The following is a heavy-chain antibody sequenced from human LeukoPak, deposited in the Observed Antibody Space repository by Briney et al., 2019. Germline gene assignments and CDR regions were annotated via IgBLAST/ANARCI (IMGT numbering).Heavy chain of an antibody. CDR3: ARHLEYSSSWVRFDP. D-gene: IGHD6-13*01. CDR1: GGSISSSNW. Sequence: PSETLSLTCAVSGGSISSSNWWSWVSQPPGKGLEWIGEIYHSGSTNYNPSLKSRVTISVDKSKNQFSLKLSSVTAADTAVYYCARHLEYSSSWVRFDPWGQGTLVTVSS. CDR2: IYHSGST. V-gene: IGHV4-4*02. J-gene: IGHJ5*02.